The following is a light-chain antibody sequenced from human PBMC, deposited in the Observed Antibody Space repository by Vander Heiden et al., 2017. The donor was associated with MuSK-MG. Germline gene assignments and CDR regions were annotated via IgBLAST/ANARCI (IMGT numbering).Light chain of an antibody. V-gene: IGKV1-33*01. CDR1: QDIGNF. Sequence: DIQMTQSPSSLAASVGDRVTITCQASQDIGNFLNWYQQKPGKAPNLLIYDASNLEAGVPSRFSGSGSGTDFTFTISSLQPEDFATYYCQQYDKIPPLTFGGGTRVEIK. CDR2: DAS. J-gene: IGKJ4*01. CDR3: QQYDKIPPLT.